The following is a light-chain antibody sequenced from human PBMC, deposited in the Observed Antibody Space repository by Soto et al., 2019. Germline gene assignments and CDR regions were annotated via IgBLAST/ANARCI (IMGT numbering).Light chain of an antibody. J-gene: IGLJ3*02. CDR2: LEGSGSY. CDR3: ETWDSNTRV. CDR1: SGHSGYI. V-gene: IGLV4-60*02. Sequence: QLVLTQSSSASASLGSSVKLTCTLSSGHSGYIIAWHQQQPGRAPRFLMRLEGSGSYNKGSGVPDRFSGSSYGADRYLTISNLHFEDEADYYCETWDSNTRVFGGGTQLPS.